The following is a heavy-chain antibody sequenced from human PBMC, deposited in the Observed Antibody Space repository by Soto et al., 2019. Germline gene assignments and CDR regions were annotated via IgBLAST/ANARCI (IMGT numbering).Heavy chain of an antibody. CDR1: GGTFSSYA. CDR2: ITPIFGTA. CDR3: ARDEVVRQLRRDYYYYGMDV. Sequence: SVKVSCKASGGTFSSYAISWVRQAPGQGLEWMGGITPIFGTANYAQKFQGRVTITADESTSTAYMELSSLRSEDTAVYYCARDEVVRQLRRDYYYYGMDVWGQGTTVTVSS. D-gene: IGHD2-2*01. V-gene: IGHV1-69*13. J-gene: IGHJ6*02.